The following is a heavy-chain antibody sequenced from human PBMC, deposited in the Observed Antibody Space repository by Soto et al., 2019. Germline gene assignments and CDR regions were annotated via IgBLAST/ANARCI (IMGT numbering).Heavy chain of an antibody. CDR1: GGSISSGDYY. J-gene: IGHJ4*02. Sequence: SETLSLTCTVSGGSISSGDYYWSWIRQPPGKGLEWIGYIYYSGSTYYNPSLKSRVTISVDTSKNQFSLKLSSVTAADTAVYYCARETIFGVVTWPFDYWGQGTLVTVSS. CDR3: ARETIFGVVTWPFDY. CDR2: IYYSGST. D-gene: IGHD3-3*01. V-gene: IGHV4-30-4*01.